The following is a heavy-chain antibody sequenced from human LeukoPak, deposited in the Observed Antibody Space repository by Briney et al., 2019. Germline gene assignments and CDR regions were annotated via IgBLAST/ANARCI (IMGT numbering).Heavy chain of an antibody. V-gene: IGHV4-34*01. CDR2: INHSGST. CDR1: GGSFSGYY. D-gene: IGHD6-19*01. J-gene: IGHJ4*02. Sequence: SETLSLTCAVYGGSFSGYYWSWIRQPPGKGLEWIGEINHSGSTNYNPSLKSRVTISVDTSKNQFSLKLSSVTAADTAVYYCARVDSSGWSRVYYWGQGTLVTVSS. CDR3: ARVDSSGWSRVYY.